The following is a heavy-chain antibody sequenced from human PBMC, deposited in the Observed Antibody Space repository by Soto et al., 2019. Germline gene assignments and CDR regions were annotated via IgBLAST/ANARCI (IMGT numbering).Heavy chain of an antibody. Sequence: SETLSLTCTVSGGSISSGGYYWSWIRQHPGKGLEWIGYIYYSGSTYYNPSLKSRVTISVDTSKSQFSLKLSSVTAADTAVYYCESSGQGWQILNYWGQGTLVTVSS. CDR2: IYYSGST. J-gene: IGHJ4*02. CDR3: ESSGQGWQILNY. D-gene: IGHD6-25*01. V-gene: IGHV4-31*03. CDR1: GGSISSGGYY.